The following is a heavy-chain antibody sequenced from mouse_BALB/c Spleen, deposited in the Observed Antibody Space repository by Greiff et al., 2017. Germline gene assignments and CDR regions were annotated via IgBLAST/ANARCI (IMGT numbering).Heavy chain of an antibody. CDR3: ARGRYYGYDRAMDY. Sequence: DVQLVESGGGLVKPGGSLKLSCAASGFTFSSYAMSWVRQTPEKRLEWVASISSGGSTYYPDSVKGRFTISRDNARNILYLQMSSLRSEDTAMYYCARGRYYGYDRAMDYWGQGTSVTVSS. V-gene: IGHV5-6-5*01. J-gene: IGHJ4*01. CDR1: GFTFSSYA. D-gene: IGHD2-2*01. CDR2: ISSGGST.